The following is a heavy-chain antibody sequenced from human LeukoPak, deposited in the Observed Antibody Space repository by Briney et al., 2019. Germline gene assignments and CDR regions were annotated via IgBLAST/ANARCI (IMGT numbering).Heavy chain of an antibody. CDR2: IKQDGSEK. CDR3: ARERQYLFGVLAWHYMDV. Sequence: GGSLRLSCAASGFTFSSYWMSWVRQAPGKGLEWVANIKQDGSEKYYVDSVKGRFTISRDNAKNSLYLQMNSLRAEDTAVYYCARERQYLFGVLAWHYMDVWGKGTTVTVSS. J-gene: IGHJ6*03. CDR1: GFTFSSYW. V-gene: IGHV3-7*01. D-gene: IGHD3-10*02.